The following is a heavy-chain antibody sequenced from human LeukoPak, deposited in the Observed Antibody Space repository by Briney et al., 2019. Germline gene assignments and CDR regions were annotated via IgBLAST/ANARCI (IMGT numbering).Heavy chain of an antibody. V-gene: IGHV3-13*01. D-gene: IGHD1-1*01. CDR1: GFTFSSFD. Sequence: PXGSLRLSCAASGFTFSSFDMHWVRHPTGQGLEWVSTIVTASDTYYPGSVEGRFTLSRDNAKNSLYLQMNSLTAGDTALYYCARGPPRGKYYYMDVWGKGTTVTVSS. CDR2: IVTASDT. J-gene: IGHJ6*03. CDR3: ARGPPRGKYYYMDV.